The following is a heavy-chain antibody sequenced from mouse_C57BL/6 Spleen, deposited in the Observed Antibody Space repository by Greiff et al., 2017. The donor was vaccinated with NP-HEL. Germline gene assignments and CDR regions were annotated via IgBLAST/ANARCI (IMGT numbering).Heavy chain of an antibody. CDR3: ARMAGNYFDY. D-gene: IGHD2-14*01. Sequence: QVQLKQSGPELVKPGASVKISCKASGYAFSSSWMNWVKQRPGKGLEWIGRIYPGDGDTNYNGKFKGKAILTADKSSSTAYMQLSSLTSEDSAVYFCARMAGNYFDYWGQGTTLTVSS. CDR2: IYPGDGDT. CDR1: GYAFSSSW. J-gene: IGHJ2*01. V-gene: IGHV1-82*01.